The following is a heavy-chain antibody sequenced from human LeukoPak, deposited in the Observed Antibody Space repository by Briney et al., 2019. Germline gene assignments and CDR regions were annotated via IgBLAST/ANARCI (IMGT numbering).Heavy chain of an antibody. V-gene: IGHV3-30-3*01. CDR3: ARSYYYDRKSGYFDY. Sequence: GGSLRLSCAASGFTFSSYAMHWVRQAPGKGLEWVAVISYDGSNKYYADSVKGRFTIPRDNSKNTLYLQMNSLRAEDTAVYYCARSYYYDRKSGYFDYWGQGTLVTVSS. CDR1: GFTFSSYA. J-gene: IGHJ4*02. D-gene: IGHD3-22*01. CDR2: ISYDGSNK.